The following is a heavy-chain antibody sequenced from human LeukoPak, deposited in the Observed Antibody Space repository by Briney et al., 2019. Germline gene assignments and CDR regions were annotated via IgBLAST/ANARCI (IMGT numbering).Heavy chain of an antibody. CDR3: ARENNDYGGKKTFDY. CDR1: GGSISRYY. CDR2: VYYSAST. V-gene: IGHV4-59*12. D-gene: IGHD4-23*01. Sequence: PSETLYLTCTVSGGSISRYYWSWIRQPPGKGLEWIGYVYYSASTNYNPSLKSRVTISVDTSKNQFSLKLSSVTAADTAVYYCARENNDYGGKKTFDYWGQGTPVTVYS. J-gene: IGHJ4*02.